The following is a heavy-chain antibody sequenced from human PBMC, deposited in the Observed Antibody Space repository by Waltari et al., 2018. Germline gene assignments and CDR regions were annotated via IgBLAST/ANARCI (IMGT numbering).Heavy chain of an antibody. J-gene: IGHJ3*02. CDR3: ATGIVVVPAANRGYAFDI. Sequence: QVQLVQSGAEVKKPGASVKVSCKASGYTITGNHMLWVLLALGLRFELTGWINPNSGGTIYAQNFQGRVTMTRDTSISTAYMELSRLRSDDTALYYCATGIVVVPAANRGYAFDIWGQGTMVTVSS. V-gene: IGHV1-2*02. CDR1: GYTITGNH. D-gene: IGHD2-2*01. CDR2: INPNSGGT.